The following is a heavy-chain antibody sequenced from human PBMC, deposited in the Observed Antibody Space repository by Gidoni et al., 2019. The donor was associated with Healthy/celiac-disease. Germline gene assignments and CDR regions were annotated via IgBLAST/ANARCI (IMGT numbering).Heavy chain of an antibody. Sequence: QVQLVQSGAEVKKPGSSVNLSCKASGGTFCRYASSCVRQAPGQGLEWMGGIIPSCGTANYAQKFQGRVTITADESTSTAYMELSSLRSEDTAVYYCAKGWDGFRELYTWGQGTLVTVSS. CDR3: AKGWDGFRELYT. CDR1: GGTFCRYA. CDR2: IIPSCGTA. V-gene: IGHV1-69*01. J-gene: IGHJ4*02. D-gene: IGHD3-10*01.